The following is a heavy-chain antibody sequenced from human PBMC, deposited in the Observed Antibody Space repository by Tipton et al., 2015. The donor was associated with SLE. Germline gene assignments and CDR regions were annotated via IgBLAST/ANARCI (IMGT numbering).Heavy chain of an antibody. J-gene: IGHJ4*01. D-gene: IGHD2-8*02. Sequence: SLRLSCAASGFTFSSYGMHWVRQAPGKGLEWVAVIWYDGSNKYYADSVKGRFTISRDNSKNTLYLQMNSLRAEDTAVYYCARHPPHCTGTGSVCYPSYFDYWGHGTLVTVSS. CDR3: ARHPPHCTGTGSVCYPSYFDY. CDR1: GFTFSSYG. CDR2: IWYDGSNK. V-gene: IGHV3-33*08.